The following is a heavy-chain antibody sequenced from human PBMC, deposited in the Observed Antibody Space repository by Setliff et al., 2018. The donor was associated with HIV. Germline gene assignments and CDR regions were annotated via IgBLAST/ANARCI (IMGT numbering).Heavy chain of an antibody. V-gene: IGHV4-38-2*01. CDR3: ARNRVPSSL. CDR2: IYTTERI. D-gene: IGHD3-10*01. CDR1: GYSISSGYY. Sequence: SETLSLTCAVSGYSISSGYYWGWIRQTPGKGLEWIATIYTTERISYNPSLRSRVTISVETSQNLFSLRLRSVTAADTGVYYCARNRVPSSLWGQGTLVTVSS. J-gene: IGHJ4*02.